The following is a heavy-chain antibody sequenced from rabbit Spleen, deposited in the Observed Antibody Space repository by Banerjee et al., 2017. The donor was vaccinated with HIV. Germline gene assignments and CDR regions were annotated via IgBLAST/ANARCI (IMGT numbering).Heavy chain of an antibody. CDR2: INTNNANN. V-gene: IGHV1S47*01. CDR3: ARYYIFYGMDL. J-gene: IGHJ6*01. CDR1: GFSFSSKVV. Sequence: QEQLVESGGGLVKPEGSLTLSCTASGFSFSSKVVMCWVRQAPGKGLEWIGCINTNNANNVYASWVNGRFTISSDNAQYTVHLQMNSLTAADTATYFCARYYIFYGMDLWGPGTLVTVS. D-gene: IGHD4-1*01.